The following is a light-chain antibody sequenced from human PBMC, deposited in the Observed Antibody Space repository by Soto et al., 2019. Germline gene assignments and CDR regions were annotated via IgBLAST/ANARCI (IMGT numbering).Light chain of an antibody. V-gene: IGKV3D-15*02. CDR3: KQYADSPIT. CDR1: QSVSSN. Sequence: EIVMKHSRATLSVSPCARATLSCRASQSVSSNLAWYQQKPGQAHRLLIYGTSSRATGIPDRFSGSGSGTDFTLAISRVEPEDFAVYFCKQYADSPITFGQGTRLEI. CDR2: GTS. J-gene: IGKJ5*01.